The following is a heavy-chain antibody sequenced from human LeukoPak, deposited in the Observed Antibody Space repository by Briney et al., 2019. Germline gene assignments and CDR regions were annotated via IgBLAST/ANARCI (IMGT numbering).Heavy chain of an antibody. CDR1: GFTFDDYA. V-gene: IGHV3-9*01. D-gene: IGHD1-26*01. J-gene: IGHJ4*02. CDR3: AKDMGSGSFHFDPFDY. Sequence: GGSLRLSCAASGFTFDDYAMHWVRQAPGKGLEWVSGISWNSGSIGYADSVKGRFTISRDNAKNSLYLQMNSLRAEDTALYYCAKDMGSGSFHFDPFDYWGQGTLVTVSS. CDR2: ISWNSGSI.